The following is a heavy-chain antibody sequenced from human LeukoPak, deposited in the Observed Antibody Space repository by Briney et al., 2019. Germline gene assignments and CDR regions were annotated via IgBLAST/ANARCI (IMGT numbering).Heavy chain of an antibody. CDR2: IIPDVNIP. CDR1: GGTFSSFA. V-gene: IGHV1-69*04. CDR3: ARERGIAARETDY. D-gene: IGHD6-6*01. Sequence: ASVKVSCKASGGTFSSFAFNWVRQAPGQGLEWMGRIIPDVNIPKYAQKFQDKITITADKSASTAYMELTSLTSEDTAVYYCARERGIAARETDYWGQGTLVTVSS. J-gene: IGHJ4*02.